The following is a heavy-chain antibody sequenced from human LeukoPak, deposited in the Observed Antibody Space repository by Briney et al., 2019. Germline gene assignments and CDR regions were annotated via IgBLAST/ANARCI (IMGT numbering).Heavy chain of an antibody. V-gene: IGHV3-13*01. J-gene: IGHJ6*02. Sequence: GGSLRLSCAASGFTFSSYDMHWVRQATGKGLEWVSAIGTAGDTYYPGSVKGRFTISRDNAKNTLYLQMNSLRAEDTAVYYCAREAQQFWSVGAMDVWGQGTAVSVSS. D-gene: IGHD3-3*01. CDR1: GFTFSSYD. CDR2: IGTAGDT. CDR3: AREAQQFWSVGAMDV.